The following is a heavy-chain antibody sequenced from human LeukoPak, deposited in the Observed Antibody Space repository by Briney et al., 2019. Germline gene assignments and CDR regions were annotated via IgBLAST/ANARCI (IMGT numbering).Heavy chain of an antibody. V-gene: IGHV4-59*08. J-gene: IGHJ5*02. D-gene: IGHD6-13*01. CDR2: MYHSGSF. Sequence: SETLSLTCTVSGGSISSYYWSWIRQPAGKGLEWIGYMYHSGSFNYSPSLKSRVTISIDTSKNQFSLKLTSVTAADTAVYYCARCIPAAGGNRFDPWGQGTLVTVSS. CDR3: ARCIPAAGGNRFDP. CDR1: GGSISSYY.